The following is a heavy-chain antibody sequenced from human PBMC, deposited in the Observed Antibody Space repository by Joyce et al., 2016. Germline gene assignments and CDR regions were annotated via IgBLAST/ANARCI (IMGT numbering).Heavy chain of an antibody. CDR3: ARGVCVGASCHGAFNI. J-gene: IGHJ3*02. D-gene: IGHD2-21*01. Sequence: QVQLQQWGAGLLKPSETLSLTCGVYGGSLSGCYWSWIRHPPGKGLQWLGEINHSGGTNYNPSLKSRLTSSLDTSKNQVSLRLRSVTAADTGIYYCARGVCVGASCHGAFNIWGQGTMVTVSS. V-gene: IGHV4-34*01. CDR1: GGSLSGCY. CDR2: INHSGGT.